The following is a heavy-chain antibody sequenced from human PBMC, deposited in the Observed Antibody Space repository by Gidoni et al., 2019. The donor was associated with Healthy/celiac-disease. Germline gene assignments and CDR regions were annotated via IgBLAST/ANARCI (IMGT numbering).Heavy chain of an antibody. J-gene: IGHJ4*02. CDR3: TRWGHIAARMVDDY. D-gene: IGHD6-6*01. CDR2: IRSKAYGGTT. CDR1: GFTFGDYA. Sequence: EVQLVESGGGLVQPGRSLRLSCTASGFTFGDYAMSWFRQAPGKGLEWVGFIRSKAYGGTTEYAASVKGRFTISRDDSKSIAYLQMNSLKTEDTAVYYCTRWGHIAARMVDDYWGQGTLVTVSS. V-gene: IGHV3-49*03.